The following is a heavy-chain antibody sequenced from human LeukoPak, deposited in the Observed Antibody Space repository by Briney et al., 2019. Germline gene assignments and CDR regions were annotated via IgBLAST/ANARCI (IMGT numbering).Heavy chain of an antibody. CDR3: ERDRFYGDYD. D-gene: IGHD4-17*01. V-gene: IGHV4-4*07. CDR1: GGSLTSLY. CDR2: IYTSGST. J-gene: IGHJ4*02. Sequence: SETMSLTSPVDGGSLTSLYWSWNRQPDGRGLEWNGRIYTSGSTNLHPSFKSRVPMSVDTAKNQFSLRLGSVTAGDRAVYYCERDRFYGDYDLGQGTLGTVSS.